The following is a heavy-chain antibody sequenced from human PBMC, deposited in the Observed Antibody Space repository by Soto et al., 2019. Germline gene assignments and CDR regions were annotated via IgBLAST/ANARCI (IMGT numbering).Heavy chain of an antibody. CDR1: GFTFSSYA. Sequence: EVQLLESGGGLVQPGGSLRLSCAASGFTFSSYAMSWVRQAPGKGLEWVSAISGSGGSTYYADSVKGRFTISRDNSKTTLYLQRNSWGAEATAVYSCAKLGAYRSRSQVCLFGGQGTRVTVSS. CDR3: AKLGAYRSRSQVCLF. D-gene: IGHD6-13*01. V-gene: IGHV3-23*01. J-gene: IGHJ4*02. CDR2: ISGSGGST.